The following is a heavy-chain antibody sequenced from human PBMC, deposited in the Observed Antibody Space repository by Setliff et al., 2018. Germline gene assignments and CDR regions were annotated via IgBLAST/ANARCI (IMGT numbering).Heavy chain of an antibody. Sequence: GGSLRLSCAASGFTFSSYWMSWVRQAPGKGLEWVANIKQDGSEKYYVDSVKGRFTIPRDNAKNSLYLQMNSLRAEDTAVYYCARDAPGEYDFWSGYSRRPWFDPWGQGTLVTVSS. CDR3: ARDAPGEYDFWSGYSRRPWFDP. V-gene: IGHV3-7*01. D-gene: IGHD3-3*01. CDR2: IKQDGSEK. CDR1: GFTFSSYW. J-gene: IGHJ5*02.